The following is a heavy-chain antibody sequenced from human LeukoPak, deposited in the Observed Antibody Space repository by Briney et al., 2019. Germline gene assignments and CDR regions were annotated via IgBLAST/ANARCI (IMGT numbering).Heavy chain of an antibody. CDR2: INPSGGST. D-gene: IGHD3-10*01. V-gene: IGHV1-46*01. J-gene: IGHJ6*03. Sequence: ASVKVSCKASGYTFTSYYMHWVRQAPGQGLEWMGIINPSGGSTSYAQKFQGRVTMTRDMSTSTVYMELRSLRSDDTAVYYCARRASVGRVRRGTMVRGVTSSDYYYYYMDVWGKGTTVTISS. CDR3: ARRASVGRVRRGTMVRGVTSSDYYYYYMDV. CDR1: GYTFTSYY.